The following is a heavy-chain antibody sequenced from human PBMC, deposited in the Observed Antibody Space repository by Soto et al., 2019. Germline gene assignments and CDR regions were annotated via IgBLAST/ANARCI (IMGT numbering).Heavy chain of an antibody. J-gene: IGHJ4*02. D-gene: IGHD3-16*01. CDR3: ARHRSYDYIWGSSGGDFDY. Sequence: QLQLQESGPGLVKPSETLSLTCTVSGGSISSSSYYWGWIRQPPGKGLEWIGSIYYSGSTYYNPSLKSRVTISVDTSKNQFSRKLSSVTAADTAVYYCARHRSYDYIWGSSGGDFDYWGQGTLVTVSS. V-gene: IGHV4-39*01. CDR1: GGSISSSSYY. CDR2: IYYSGST.